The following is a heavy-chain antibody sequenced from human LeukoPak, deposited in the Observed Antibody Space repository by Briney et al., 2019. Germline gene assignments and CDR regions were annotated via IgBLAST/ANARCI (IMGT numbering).Heavy chain of an antibody. D-gene: IGHD2-8*01. CDR2: IRSKAYGGTT. J-gene: IGHJ5*02. V-gene: IGHV3-49*04. CDR3: TRARSVYSSHWFDP. Sequence: GGSLRLSCTASGFTFGDYAMSWVRQAPGKGLEWVGFIRSKAYGGTTEYAASVKGRFTISRDDSKSIAYLQMNSLKTEVTAVYYCTRARSVYSSHWFDPWGQGTLVTVSS. CDR1: GFTFGDYA.